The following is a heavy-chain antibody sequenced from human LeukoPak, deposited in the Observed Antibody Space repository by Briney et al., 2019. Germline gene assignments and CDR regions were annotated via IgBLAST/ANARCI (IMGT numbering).Heavy chain of an antibody. CDR1: GGSINSGGSY. D-gene: IGHD5-24*01. CDR3: ARERRDGYNYENY. CDR2: IYYSGST. Sequence: SETLSLTCSVSGGSINSGGSYWSWIRQPPGKGLEWIGYIYYSGSTNYNPSLKSRVTISVDTSKNQFSLKLSSVTAADTAVYYCARERRDGYNYENYWGQGTLVTVSS. J-gene: IGHJ4*02. V-gene: IGHV4-61*08.